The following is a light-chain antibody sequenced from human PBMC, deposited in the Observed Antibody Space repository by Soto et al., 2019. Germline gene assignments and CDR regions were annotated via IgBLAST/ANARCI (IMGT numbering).Light chain of an antibody. J-gene: IGKJ1*01. Sequence: ALQMTQSPSSLSASVGDRVTITCRASQDIRTELGWYQQKPGKAPKLLNYGATTIKSGVPSRFTGSGSGSDFTPTISGLQPEDFATYYCLQDYNYPRTFGQGTKVEVK. CDR3: LQDYNYPRT. CDR2: GAT. CDR1: QDIRTE. V-gene: IGKV1-6*01.